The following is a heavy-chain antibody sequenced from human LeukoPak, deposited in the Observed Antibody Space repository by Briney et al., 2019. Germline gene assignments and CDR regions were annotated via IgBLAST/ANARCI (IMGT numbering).Heavy chain of an antibody. J-gene: IGHJ2*01. Sequence: PGGSLRLSCAASGFRFSDYYMSWIRQAPGKGLEWFSYISSPGSTTYYADSVKGRFTISRDNAENSLSLQMNSLRADDTAVYYCASGIQPRLSWFFDLWGRGTLVTVSS. CDR2: ISSPGSTT. D-gene: IGHD5-18*01. CDR1: GFRFSDYY. CDR3: ASGIQPRLSWFFDL. V-gene: IGHV3-11*01.